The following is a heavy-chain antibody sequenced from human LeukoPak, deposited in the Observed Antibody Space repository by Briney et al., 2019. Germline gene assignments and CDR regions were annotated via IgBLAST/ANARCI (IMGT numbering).Heavy chain of an antibody. CDR3: AKDLALAGTGGGFDV. J-gene: IGHJ3*01. CDR2: ISGGGDKA. V-gene: IGHV3-23*01. CDR1: GFTFTTYA. Sequence: LGGSLRLSCAASGFTFTTYAINWVRQAPGKGLEWVSGISGGGDKAYYADSVNGRFTISRDNSENTVSLQMNSLRAEDTALYYCAKDLALAGTGGGFDVWGQGTRVAVSS. D-gene: IGHD6-19*01.